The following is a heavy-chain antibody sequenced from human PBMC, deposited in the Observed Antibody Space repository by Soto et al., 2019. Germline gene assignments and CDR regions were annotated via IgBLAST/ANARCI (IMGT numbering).Heavy chain of an antibody. J-gene: IGHJ6*02. D-gene: IGHD6-13*01. CDR1: GGSISSSNW. Sequence: PSETLSLTCAVSGGSISSSNWWSWVRQPPGKGLEWIGEIYHSGSTNYNPSLKSRVTISVDKSKNQFSLKLSSVTAADTAVYYCARDKYSSSYSVRYYGMDIWGQGTTVTVSS. CDR3: ARDKYSSSYSVRYYGMDI. V-gene: IGHV4-4*02. CDR2: IYHSGST.